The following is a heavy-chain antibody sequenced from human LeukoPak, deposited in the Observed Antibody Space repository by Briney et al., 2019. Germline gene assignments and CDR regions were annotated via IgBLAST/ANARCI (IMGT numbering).Heavy chain of an antibody. V-gene: IGHV1-2*02. CDR1: GYTFTGYY. Sequence: ASAKVSCKASGYTFTGYYMHWVRQAPGQGLEWMGWINPNSGGTNYAQKFQGRVTMTRDTSISTAYMELSRLRSDDTAVYYCARGGVYGDSTYNWFDPWGQGTLVTVSS. CDR3: ARGGVYGDSTYNWFDP. J-gene: IGHJ5*02. D-gene: IGHD4-17*01. CDR2: INPNSGGT.